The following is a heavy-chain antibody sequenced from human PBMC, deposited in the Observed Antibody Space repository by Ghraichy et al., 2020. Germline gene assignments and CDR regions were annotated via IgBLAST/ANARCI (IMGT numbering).Heavy chain of an antibody. Sequence: SLNISCTVSGASISSGPYSWTWVRQPPGKGLEWIGYTYHSGSAFYTPSLKSRLSISVDRSRNQFSLQLFSVTAADTAVYFCAILASSGVDVWGPGTTVTVT. CDR2: TYHSGSA. D-gene: IGHD3-3*01. CDR3: AILASSGVDV. J-gene: IGHJ6*02. CDR1: GASISSGPYS. V-gene: IGHV4-30-2*01.